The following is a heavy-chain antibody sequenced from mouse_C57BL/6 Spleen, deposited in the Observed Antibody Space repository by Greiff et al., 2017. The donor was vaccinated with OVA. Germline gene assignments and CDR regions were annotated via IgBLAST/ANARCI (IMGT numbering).Heavy chain of an antibody. V-gene: IGHV1-54*01. CDR3: ASNYFYAMDY. D-gene: IGHD2-1*01. CDR1: GYAFTNYL. J-gene: IGHJ4*01. CDR2: INPGSGGT. Sequence: QVQLKESGAELVRPGTSVKVSCKASGYAFTNYLIEWVKQRPGQGLEWIGVINPGSGGTNYNEKFKGKATLTADKSSSTAYMQLSSLTSEDSAVYFCASNYFYAMDYWGQGTSVTVSS.